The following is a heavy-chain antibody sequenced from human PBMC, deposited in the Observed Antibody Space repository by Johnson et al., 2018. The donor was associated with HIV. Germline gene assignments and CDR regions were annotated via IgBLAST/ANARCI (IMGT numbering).Heavy chain of an antibody. CDR2: INSDGSST. CDR3: ARRYCSSTSCYKGRAFDI. D-gene: IGHD2-2*02. CDR1: GFTFSSYW. Sequence: VQLVESGGGVVQPGTSLRLSCAASGFTFSSYWMHWVRQAPGKGLVWVSRINSDGSSTSYADSVKGRFTISRDNAKNTLYLQMNSLRAEDTALYYCARRYCSSTSCYKGRAFDIWGQGTMVTVSS. J-gene: IGHJ3*02. V-gene: IGHV3-74*02.